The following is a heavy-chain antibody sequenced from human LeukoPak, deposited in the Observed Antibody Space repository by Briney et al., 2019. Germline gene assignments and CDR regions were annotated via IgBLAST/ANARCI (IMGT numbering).Heavy chain of an antibody. J-gene: IGHJ6*02. CDR1: GFTVSSNY. D-gene: IGHD3-22*01. V-gene: IGHV3-53*05. CDR3: AKGGSGYYFPYGMDV. Sequence: GGSLRPSCAASGFTVSSNYMSWVRQAPGKGLEWVSVIYSGGSTYYADSVKGRFTISRDNSKNTLYLQMNSLRAEDTALYYCAKGGSGYYFPYGMDVWGQGTTVTVSS. CDR2: IYSGGST.